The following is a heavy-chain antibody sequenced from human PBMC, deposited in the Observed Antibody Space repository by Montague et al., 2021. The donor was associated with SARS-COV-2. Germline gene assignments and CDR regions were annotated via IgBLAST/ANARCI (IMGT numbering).Heavy chain of an antibody. CDR1: GFSLSTSGMC. Sequence: LVTPTQTLTLTCTFSGFSLSTSGMCVSWIRQPPGKGLEWIGSIYYSGSTYYNPSLKSRVTISVDTSKNQFALKLSSVIAADTAVYYCARTEYYYDSSGYGRMDWFDPWGQGTLVTVSS. V-gene: IGHV4-39*01. D-gene: IGHD3-22*01. J-gene: IGHJ5*02. CDR3: ARTEYYYDSSGYGRMDWFDP. CDR2: IYYSGST.